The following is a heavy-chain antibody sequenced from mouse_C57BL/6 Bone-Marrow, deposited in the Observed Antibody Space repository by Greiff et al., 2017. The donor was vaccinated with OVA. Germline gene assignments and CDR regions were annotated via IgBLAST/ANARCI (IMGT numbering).Heavy chain of an antibody. D-gene: IGHD2-3*01. V-gene: IGHV1-81*01. CDR1: GYTFTSYG. J-gene: IGHJ3*01. Sequence: QVQLQQSGAELVRPGASVKLSCKASGYTFTSYGISWVKQRTGQGLEWIGEIYPRSGNTYYNEKFKGKATLTADKSSSTAYMKLLSLTSEDSAVDYCSGFGFDGYSIAYWGQGTLVTVSA. CDR2: IYPRSGNT. CDR3: SGFGFDGYSIAY.